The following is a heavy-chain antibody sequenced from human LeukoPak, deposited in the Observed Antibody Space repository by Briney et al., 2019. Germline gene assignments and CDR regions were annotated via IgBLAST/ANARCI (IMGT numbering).Heavy chain of an antibody. CDR3: ARDSPSIALDY. CDR1: GGSISSYY. CDR2: IYTSGST. D-gene: IGHD2-15*01. V-gene: IGHV4-4*07. Sequence: SETLSLTCTVSGGSISSYYWSWIRQPAGKGLEWIGRIYTSGSTNYNPSPKSRVTISVDKSKNQFSLKLSSVTAADTAVYYCARDSPSIALDYWGQGTLVTVSS. J-gene: IGHJ4*02.